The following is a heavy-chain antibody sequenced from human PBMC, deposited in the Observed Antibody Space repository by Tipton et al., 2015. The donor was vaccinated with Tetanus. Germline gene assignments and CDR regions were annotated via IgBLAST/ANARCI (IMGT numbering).Heavy chain of an antibody. Sequence: TLSLTCAVSGASISSGAYFWSWTRQPPGMGLEWIGYIFHTGSTYYKPSLKSRVTISVDRSKNQFSLKLSSVTPADTAVYYCARAAKDSIDMIRGTAPNWFDPWGQGTLVTVSS. J-gene: IGHJ5*02. V-gene: IGHV4-30-2*01. D-gene: IGHD3-10*01. CDR1: GASISSGAYF. CDR2: IFHTGST. CDR3: ARAAKDSIDMIRGTAPNWFDP.